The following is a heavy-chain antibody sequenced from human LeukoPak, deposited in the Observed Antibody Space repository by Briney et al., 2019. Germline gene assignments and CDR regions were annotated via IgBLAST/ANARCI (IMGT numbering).Heavy chain of an antibody. J-gene: IGHJ4*02. CDR2: ISGSGGST. V-gene: IGHV3-23*01. Sequence: GGSLRLSCAASGFTFSSYAMSWVRQAPGKGLEWVSAISGSGGSTYYADSVKGRPTISRDNSKNTLYLQMNSLRAEDTAVYYCATYYYGSGSYSHDYWGQGTLVTVSS. CDR1: GFTFSSYA. CDR3: ATYYYGSGSYSHDY. D-gene: IGHD3-10*01.